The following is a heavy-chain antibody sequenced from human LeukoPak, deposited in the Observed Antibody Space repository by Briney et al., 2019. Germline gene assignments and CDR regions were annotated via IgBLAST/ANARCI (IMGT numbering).Heavy chain of an antibody. V-gene: IGHV4-59*08. CDR1: GGSISSYY. Sequence: SETLSLTCTVSGGSISSYYWSWIRQPPGKGLEWIGYIYYSGSTNYNPSLKSRVTISVDTSKNQFSLKLSSVTAADTAVYYCASRPARGSYYYYGMDVWGQGTTVTVSS. CDR2: IYYSGST. CDR3: ASRPARGSYYYYGMDV. J-gene: IGHJ6*02. D-gene: IGHD1-26*01.